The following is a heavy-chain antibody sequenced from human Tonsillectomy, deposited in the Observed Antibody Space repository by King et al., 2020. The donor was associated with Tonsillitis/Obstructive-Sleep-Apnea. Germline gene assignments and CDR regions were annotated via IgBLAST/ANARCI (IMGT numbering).Heavy chain of an antibody. V-gene: IGHV3-33*01. Sequence: VQVVESGGGVVQPGRSLRLSCAASGFIFSSYGMQWVRQAPGKGLEWVALIWNDQSREYYADSVQGRFTISGDKSNNTVYLQMNSLRAEDTAVYYCARTSGEFWSVHHESLGYWGPGTLVTVSS. CDR2: IWNDQSRE. CDR1: GFIFSSYG. D-gene: IGHD3-3*01. J-gene: IGHJ4*02. CDR3: ARTSGEFWSVHHESLGY.